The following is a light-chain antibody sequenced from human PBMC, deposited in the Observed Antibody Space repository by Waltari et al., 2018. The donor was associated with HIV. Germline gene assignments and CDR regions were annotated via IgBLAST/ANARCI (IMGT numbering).Light chain of an antibody. CDR1: SSDVGGYNY. CDR2: EVS. V-gene: IGLV2-14*01. CDR3: SSYTSSSTGV. Sequence: QSALTQPASVSGSPGQSITLSCTGTSSDVGGYNYVSWYQQHPGKAPKLMIYEVSNRPSGVSNRFSGSKSGNTASLTISGLQAEDEADYYCSSYTSSSTGVFGTGTKVTVL. J-gene: IGLJ1*01.